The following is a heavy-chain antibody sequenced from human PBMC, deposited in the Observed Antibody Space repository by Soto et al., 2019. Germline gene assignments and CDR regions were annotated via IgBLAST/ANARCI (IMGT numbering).Heavy chain of an antibody. CDR2: IYHSGST. CDR3: ASSPRVGWFDP. J-gene: IGHJ5*02. V-gene: IGHV4-38-2*01. Sequence: PSETLSLTCAVSGYSISSGYYWGWIRQPPGKGLEWIGSIYHSGSTYYNPSLKSRVTISVDTSKNQSSLKLSSVTAADTAVYYCASSPRVGWFDPWGQGILVTVSS. CDR1: GYSISSGYY.